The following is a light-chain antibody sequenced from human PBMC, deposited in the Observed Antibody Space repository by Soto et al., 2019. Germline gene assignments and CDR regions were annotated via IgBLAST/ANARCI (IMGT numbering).Light chain of an antibody. Sequence: EFVLTQSPGTLSLSPGERVTLSCRASQSVSNSFLAWYQQKPGQAPRLLISGASSRATGIPDRFSGSGSGTDFTLTISRLAHEDSAVYYCQQYVSSPWTFGQGTKVEIK. J-gene: IGKJ1*01. CDR2: GAS. V-gene: IGKV3-20*01. CDR1: QSVSNSF. CDR3: QQYVSSPWT.